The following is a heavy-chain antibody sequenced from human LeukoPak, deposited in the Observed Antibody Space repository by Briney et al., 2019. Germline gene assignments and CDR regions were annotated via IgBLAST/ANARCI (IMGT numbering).Heavy chain of an antibody. CDR3: AKGQNGALRDY. CDR1: GFTVSSYA. CDR2: ISTSGADA. D-gene: IGHD4-17*01. V-gene: IGHV3-23*01. J-gene: IGHJ4*02. Sequence: GGSLRLSCTASGFTVSSYAMVWVRQAPRKGLEWVSAISTSGADASYADSVKGRFTVSRDNSKNTLSLQMNSLRADDTALYYCAKGQNGALRDYWGQGTLVTVSS.